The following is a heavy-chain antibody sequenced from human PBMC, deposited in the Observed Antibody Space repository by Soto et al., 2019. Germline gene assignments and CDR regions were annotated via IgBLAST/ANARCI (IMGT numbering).Heavy chain of an antibody. Sequence: GGSLRLSCAASGFTFSSYWMHWVRQAPGKGLVWVSRINSDGSSTSYADSVKGRFTISRDNAKNTLYLQMNSRRAEDAAVYYCARVRASGSYSWLDPWGQGTLVTVSS. V-gene: IGHV3-74*01. CDR1: GFTFSSYW. CDR3: ARVRASGSYSWLDP. CDR2: INSDGSST. D-gene: IGHD1-26*01. J-gene: IGHJ5*02.